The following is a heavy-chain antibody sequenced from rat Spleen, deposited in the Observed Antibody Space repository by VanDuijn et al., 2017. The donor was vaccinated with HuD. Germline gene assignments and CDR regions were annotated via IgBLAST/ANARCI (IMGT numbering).Heavy chain of an antibody. CDR3: ARHTTGTAYFDY. CDR1: GFTFSDYA. D-gene: IGHD1-7*01. J-gene: IGHJ2*01. CDR2: IIYDGSST. Sequence: EVQLVESGGGLVQPGRSLKLSCAASGFTFSDYAMAWVRQAPKKGLEWVATIIYDGSSTYYRDSVKGRFTISRDNAKSTLYLQMDSLRSEDTASYYCARHTTGTAYFDYWGQGVMVTVSS. V-gene: IGHV5-17*01.